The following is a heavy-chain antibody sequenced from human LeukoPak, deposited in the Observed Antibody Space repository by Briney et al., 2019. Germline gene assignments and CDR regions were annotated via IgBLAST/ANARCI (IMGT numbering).Heavy chain of an antibody. V-gene: IGHV7-4-1*02. CDR1: GYTFKSYA. D-gene: IGHD4-23*01. CDR2: INTNTGNP. CDR3: AREVAPGGFDY. Sequence: PVASVKVSCKASGYTFKSYAMNWVRQAPGQGLECLGWINTNTGNPTYAQGFTGRFVFSLDTSVSTAYLQISSLKAEDTGVYYCAREVAPGGFDYWGQGTLVTVSS. J-gene: IGHJ4*02.